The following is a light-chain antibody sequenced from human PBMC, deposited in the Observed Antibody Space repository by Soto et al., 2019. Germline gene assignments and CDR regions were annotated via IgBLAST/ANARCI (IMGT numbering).Light chain of an antibody. V-gene: IGLV3-21*02. CDR1: NIGRKS. Sequence: SYELTQPPSVSVSPGQTARITCGGTNIGRKSVHWYQQKPGQAPVVVVYDDSDRPSGIPERFSGSNSGNTAALTISRVEAGDEADYYCQLWDSNSDHVVFGGGTKVTVL. CDR2: DDS. CDR3: QLWDSNSDHVV. J-gene: IGLJ2*01.